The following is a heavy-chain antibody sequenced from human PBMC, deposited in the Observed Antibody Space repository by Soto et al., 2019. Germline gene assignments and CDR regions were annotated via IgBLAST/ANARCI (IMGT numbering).Heavy chain of an antibody. CDR2: ISWNSGSI. Sequence: GGSLRLSCAASGFTFDDYAMHWVRQAPGKCLEWVSGISWNSGSIGYADSVKGRFIISRDNAKNSLYLQMNSLRAEDTALYYCAKGMRGLWLATGWDLDIWGQGXMVTV. D-gene: IGHD1-26*01. CDR3: AKGMRGLWLATGWDLDI. V-gene: IGHV3-9*01. J-gene: IGHJ3*02. CDR1: GFTFDDYA.